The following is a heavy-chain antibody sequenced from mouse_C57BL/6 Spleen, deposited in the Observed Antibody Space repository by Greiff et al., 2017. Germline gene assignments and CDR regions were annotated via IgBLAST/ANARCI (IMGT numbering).Heavy chain of an antibody. D-gene: IGHD1-1*01. J-gene: IGHJ4*01. CDR1: GFTFSSYG. CDR2: ISSGGSYT. V-gene: IGHV5-6*02. Sequence: EVMLVESGGDLVKPGGSLKLSCAASGFTFSSYGMSWVRQTPDKRLEWVATISSGGSYTYYPDSVKGRFTISRDNAKNTLYLQMSSLKSEDTAMYYCARLYYYGSPFMDYWGQGTSGTVSS. CDR3: ARLYYYGSPFMDY.